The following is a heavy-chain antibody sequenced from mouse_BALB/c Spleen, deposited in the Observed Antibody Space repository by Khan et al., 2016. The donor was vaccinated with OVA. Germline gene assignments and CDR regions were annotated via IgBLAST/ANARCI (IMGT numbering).Heavy chain of an antibody. V-gene: IGHV1S132*01. D-gene: IGHD2-1*01. J-gene: IGHJ3*01. CDR1: GYTFTNYW. CDR2: IFPGTGTT. Sequence: QVQLKQSGAELVKPGASVQLSCKTSGYTFTNYWIQWVKQRPGQGLGWIGQIFPGTGTTYSNENFKAKATLTVDTSSRTAYMQLSSLTSEDSAVYFCARGYVGNYEFAYWGQGTLVTVSA. CDR3: ARGYVGNYEFAY.